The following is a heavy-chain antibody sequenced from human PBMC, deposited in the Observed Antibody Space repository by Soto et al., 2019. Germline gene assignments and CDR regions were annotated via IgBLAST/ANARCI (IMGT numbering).Heavy chain of an antibody. V-gene: IGHV4-34*01. Sequence: TSETLSLTCAVYGGSFSGYYWTWIRQPPGTGLEWIGEINHSGSTNYNPSLKSRVTISVDTSKNQFSLKLTSVTAADTAVYYCARDKITGLFDYCGQGILVT. D-gene: IGHD2-8*02. CDR2: INHSGST. J-gene: IGHJ4*02. CDR3: ARDKITGLFDY. CDR1: GGSFSGYY.